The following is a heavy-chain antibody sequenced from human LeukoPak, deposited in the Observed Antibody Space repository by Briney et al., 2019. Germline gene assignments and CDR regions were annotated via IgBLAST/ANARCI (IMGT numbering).Heavy chain of an antibody. J-gene: IGHJ4*02. CDR2: IWYDGSNK. Sequence: PGRSLRLSCAASGFTFSSYGMHWVRQAPGKGLEWGAVIWYDGSNKYYADSVKGRFTISRDNSKNTLYLQMNSLRAEDTAVYYCARRGREIVVSGDYFDYWGQGTLVTVSS. D-gene: IGHD3-22*01. V-gene: IGHV3-33*01. CDR3: ARRGREIVVSGDYFDY. CDR1: GFTFSSYG.